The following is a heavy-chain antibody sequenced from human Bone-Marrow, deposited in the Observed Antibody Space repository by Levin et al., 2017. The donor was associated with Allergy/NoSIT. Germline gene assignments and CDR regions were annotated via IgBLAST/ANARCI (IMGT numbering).Heavy chain of an antibody. CDR1: GFSFDNYA. CDR2: ISWDGGTT. CDR3: ARDVGDYGVAGFFYYYHMDV. J-gene: IGHJ6*02. V-gene: IGHV3-43D*03. D-gene: IGHD4-17*01. Sequence: GESLKISCAASGFSFDNYAMHWVRQVPGKGLEWVSLISWDGGTTYYGDSVRGRFTISRDNSKNSLYLQMNSLRAEDTALYYCARDVGDYGVAGFFYYYHMDVWGQGTTVTVSS.